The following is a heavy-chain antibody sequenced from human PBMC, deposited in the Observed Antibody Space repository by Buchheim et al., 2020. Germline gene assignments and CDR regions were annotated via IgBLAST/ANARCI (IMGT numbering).Heavy chain of an antibody. CDR2: IYYSGST. V-gene: IGHV4-59*01. D-gene: IGHD5-12*01. CDR1: GASISSYY. Sequence: QVQLQESGPGLVKPSETLSLTCTGSGASISSYYWSWIRQPPGKGLEWIGYIYYSGSTNYNPSLKSRVTISVDKSKNQFSLKLSSVTAADTAVYYCARGSRGYSGYDWGWFDPWGQGTL. J-gene: IGHJ5*02. CDR3: ARGSRGYSGYDWGWFDP.